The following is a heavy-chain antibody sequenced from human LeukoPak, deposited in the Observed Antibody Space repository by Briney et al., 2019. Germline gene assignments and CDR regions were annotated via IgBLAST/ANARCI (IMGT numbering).Heavy chain of an antibody. Sequence: PGGSLRLSCAASGFTFSSYSMNWVRQAPGEGLEWVSSISSSSSYIYYADSVKGRFTISRDNAKNSLYLQMNSLRAEDTAVYYCARVTTHAFDIWGQGTMVTVSS. D-gene: IGHD1-1*01. J-gene: IGHJ3*02. CDR3: ARVTTHAFDI. CDR2: ISSSSSYI. CDR1: GFTFSSYS. V-gene: IGHV3-21*01.